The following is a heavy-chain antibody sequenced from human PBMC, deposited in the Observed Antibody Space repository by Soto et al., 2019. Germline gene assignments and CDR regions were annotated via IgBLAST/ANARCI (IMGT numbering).Heavy chain of an antibody. D-gene: IGHD3-10*01. V-gene: IGHV3-33*01. CDR2: IWYDGSNK. CDR3: ARELLGLLRFGESSSGMDV. Sequence: GGSLRLSCAASGFTFSSYGMHWVRQAPGKGLEWVAVIWYDGSNKYYADSVKGRFTISRDNSKSTLYLQMSSLRAEDTAVYYCARELLGLLRFGESSSGMDVWGQGSTVTVSS. CDR1: GFTFSSYG. J-gene: IGHJ6*02.